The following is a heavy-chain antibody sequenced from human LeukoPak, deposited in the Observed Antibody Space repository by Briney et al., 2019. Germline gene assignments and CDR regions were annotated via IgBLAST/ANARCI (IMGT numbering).Heavy chain of an antibody. CDR3: ARPWAQTWIQPSDDYYYYGMDV. CDR1: GGSFSGYY. J-gene: IGHJ6*02. V-gene: IGHV4-34*01. CDR2: INHSGST. Sequence: SETLSLTCAVYGGSFSGYYWSWIRQPPGKGLEWIGEINHSGSTNYNPSLKSRVTISVDTSKNQFSLKLSSVTAADTAVYYCARPWAQTWIQPSDDYYYYGMDVWGQGTTVTVSS. D-gene: IGHD5-18*01.